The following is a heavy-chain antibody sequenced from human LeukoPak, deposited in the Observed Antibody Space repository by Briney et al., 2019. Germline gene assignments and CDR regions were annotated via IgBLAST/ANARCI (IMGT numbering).Heavy chain of an antibody. J-gene: IGHJ4*02. V-gene: IGHV3-48*01. CDR1: GFTFSTSG. D-gene: IGHD6-19*01. CDR3: AKEVTRPNRAVAGLNY. CDR2: ITSATKTL. Sequence: QPGGSLRLSCAASGFTFSTSGLGWVRQAPGKGLEWLSYITSATKTLYMDSVKGRFTISRDNSKNTLYLQMNSLRAEDTALYYCAKEVTRPNRAVAGLNYWGQGTLVTVSS.